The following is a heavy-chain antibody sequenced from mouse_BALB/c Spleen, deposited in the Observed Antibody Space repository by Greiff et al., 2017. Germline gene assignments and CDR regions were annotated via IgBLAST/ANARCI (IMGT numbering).Heavy chain of an antibody. Sequence: QAQLQQSGAELVRPGTSVKVSCKASGYAFTNYLIEWVKQGPGQGLEWIGVINPGSGGTNYNEKFKAKATLTADKSSSTAYMQPSSLTSDDSAVYFCARYGNYYAMDYWGQGTSVTVSS. J-gene: IGHJ4*01. CDR2: INPGSGGT. CDR3: ARYGNYYAMDY. D-gene: IGHD1-1*01. CDR1: GYAFTNYL. V-gene: IGHV1-54*01.